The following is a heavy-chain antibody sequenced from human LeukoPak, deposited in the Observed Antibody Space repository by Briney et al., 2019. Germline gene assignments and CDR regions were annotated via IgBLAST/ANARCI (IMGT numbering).Heavy chain of an antibody. CDR3: ARDRGAYCGGDCYLGFDY. V-gene: IGHV3-21*01. CDR2: IAGSSGYI. J-gene: IGHJ4*01. D-gene: IGHD2-21*02. CDR1: GGSISSSS. Sequence: ETLSLTCTVSGGSISSSSYYWGWIRQPPGKGLEWVSSIAGSSGYISYADSVKGRFTISRDNAKKSLYLQMTSLTAEDTAVYYCARDRGAYCGGDCYLGFDYWGRGTLVTVSS.